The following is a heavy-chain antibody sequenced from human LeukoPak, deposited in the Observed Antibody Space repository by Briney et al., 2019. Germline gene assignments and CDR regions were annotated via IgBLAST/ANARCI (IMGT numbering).Heavy chain of an antibody. D-gene: IGHD3-3*01. CDR3: AKDLRFWSGFTDAFDI. J-gene: IGHJ3*02. CDR2: ISYDGSNK. Sequence: GGSLRLSCAASGFTFSSYGMHWVRQAPGKGLEWVAVISYDGSNKYYADSVKGRFTISRDNSKNTLYLQMNSLRAEDTAVYYCAKDLRFWSGFTDAFDIWGQGTMVTVSS. V-gene: IGHV3-30*18. CDR1: GFTFSSYG.